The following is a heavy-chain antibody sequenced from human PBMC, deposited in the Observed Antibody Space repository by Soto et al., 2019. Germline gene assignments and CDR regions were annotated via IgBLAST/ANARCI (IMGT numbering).Heavy chain of an antibody. V-gene: IGHV4-59*01. D-gene: IGHD3-3*01. J-gene: IGHJ3*02. CDR1: GGSISSYY. Sequence: SETLSLTCTVSGGSISSYYWSWIRQPPGKGLEWIGYIYYSGSTNYNPSLKSRVTISVDTSKNQFSLKLSSVTAADTAVYYCAREGSGFLEWSPTLDAFDIWGQGTMVTVSS. CDR2: IYYSGST. CDR3: AREGSGFLEWSPTLDAFDI.